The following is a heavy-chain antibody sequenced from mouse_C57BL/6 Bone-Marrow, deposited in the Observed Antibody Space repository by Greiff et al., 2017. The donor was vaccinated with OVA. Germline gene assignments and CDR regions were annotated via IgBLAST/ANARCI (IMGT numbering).Heavy chain of an antibody. D-gene: IGHD2-5*01. Sequence: QVQLQQSGPGLVAPSQSLSITCTVSGFSLTSYGVDWVRQSPGKGLEWLGVIWGVGSTNYNSAIKYRLSISQDNSKRQVFLKMNSLQTDDTAIDYCAISAYYSNAGFAYWGQGTLVTVSA. CDR3: AISAYYSNAGFAY. V-gene: IGHV2-6*01. CDR2: IWGVGST. CDR1: GFSLTSYG. J-gene: IGHJ3*01.